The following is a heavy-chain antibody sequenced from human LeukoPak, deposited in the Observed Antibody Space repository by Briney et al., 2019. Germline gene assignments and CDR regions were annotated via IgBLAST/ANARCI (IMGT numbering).Heavy chain of an antibody. J-gene: IGHJ4*02. Sequence: GASVKVSCTASGYTFTNYDINWVRQAPGQGLEWMGWIGTYNGHTNYAQRLQGRITLTTDTSTSTAYMELRSLRSDDTAVYYCARMSNWKYQGFESWGQGTLVTVSS. V-gene: IGHV1-18*01. CDR3: ARMSNWKYQGFES. CDR2: IGTYNGHT. CDR1: GYTFTNYD. D-gene: IGHD1-7*01.